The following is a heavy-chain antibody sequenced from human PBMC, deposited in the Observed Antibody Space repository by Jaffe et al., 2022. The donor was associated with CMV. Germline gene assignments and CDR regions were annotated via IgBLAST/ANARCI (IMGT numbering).Heavy chain of an antibody. CDR1: GGSISSGGYY. D-gene: IGHD3-16*01. Sequence: QVQLQESGPGLVKPSQTLSLTCTVSGGSISSGGYYWSWIRQHPGKGLEWIGYIYYSGSTYYNPSLKSRVTISVDTSKNQFSLKLSSVTAADTAVYYCARGRRGWGSLYYFDYWGQGTLVTVSS. J-gene: IGHJ4*02. CDR2: IYYSGST. CDR3: ARGRRGWGSLYYFDY. V-gene: IGHV4-31*03.